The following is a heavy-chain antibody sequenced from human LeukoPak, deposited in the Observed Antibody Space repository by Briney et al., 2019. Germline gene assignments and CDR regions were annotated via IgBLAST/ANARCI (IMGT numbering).Heavy chain of an antibody. J-gene: IGHJ4*02. CDR3: SRGITMVRGAQRYYFDY. CDR1: GGTFSSYA. Sequence: SVKVSCKASGGTFSSYAISWVRQAPGQGLEWMGGIIPIFGTANYAQKFQGRVTITTDESTSTAYMELSSLRSEDTAVYYCSRGITMVRGAQRYYFDYWGQGTLVTVSS. CDR2: IIPIFGTA. D-gene: IGHD3-10*01. V-gene: IGHV1-69*05.